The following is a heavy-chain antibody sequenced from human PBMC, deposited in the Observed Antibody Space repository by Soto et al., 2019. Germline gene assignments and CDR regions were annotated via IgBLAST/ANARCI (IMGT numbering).Heavy chain of an antibody. D-gene: IGHD2-21*02. Sequence: LVQSGGGLVPPGESLTVSCAPSQFSFSNYWMNWVRQAPWKALEWVANIKKDESETDYVDSVRGRFTIFRDNAKNLLYLQMRRLRVEDTAVYYCARSHTGDSAFRAFDIWGQGTVVTV. J-gene: IGHJ3*02. CDR2: IKKDESET. CDR3: ARSHTGDSAFRAFDI. CDR1: QFSFSNYW. V-gene: IGHV3-7*03.